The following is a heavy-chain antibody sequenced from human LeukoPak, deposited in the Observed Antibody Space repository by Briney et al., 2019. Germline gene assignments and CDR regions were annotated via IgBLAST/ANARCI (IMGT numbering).Heavy chain of an antibody. J-gene: IGHJ4*02. Sequence: GGSLRLSCAASGLTLRAHWMSWVRQAPGKGLEGVGFIRSKAYGGTTEYAASVKGIFTISRDDSKSIAYLQMNSLKTEDTAVYYCTRELDSGYCSGGSCYNFDYWGQGTLVTVSS. CDR3: TRELDSGYCSGGSCYNFDY. CDR1: GLTLRAHW. D-gene: IGHD2-15*01. V-gene: IGHV3-49*04. CDR2: IRSKAYGGTT.